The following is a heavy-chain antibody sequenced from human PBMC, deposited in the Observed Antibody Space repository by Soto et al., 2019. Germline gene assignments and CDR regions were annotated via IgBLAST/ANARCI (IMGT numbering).Heavy chain of an antibody. V-gene: IGHV3-74*01. Sequence: EVQLVESGGGLVKPGGSLRLSCAAAGFAFDSHWMHWVRQAPGKGLVWVSRINGDGSSTFYADSVKGRFTISRDNARNTVYLQMNSLRAEVTAVYYCARGIQWRYGMDVWGQGTTVTVSS. J-gene: IGHJ6*02. CDR2: INGDGSST. CDR1: GFAFDSHW. CDR3: ARGIQWRYGMDV. D-gene: IGHD5-12*01.